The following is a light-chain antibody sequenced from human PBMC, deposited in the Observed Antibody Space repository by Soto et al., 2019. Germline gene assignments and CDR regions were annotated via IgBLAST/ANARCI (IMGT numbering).Light chain of an antibody. CDR1: SSNIGNNY. Sequence: QSGLTQPPSVSAAPGQKVTISCSGSSSNIGNNYVSWYQQLPGTAPKLLIYDNNKRPSGIPDRFSGSKSGTSATLGITGLQTGDEADYYCGTWDSSLSAVFGTGTKVTVL. V-gene: IGLV1-51*01. CDR3: GTWDSSLSAV. CDR2: DNN. J-gene: IGLJ1*01.